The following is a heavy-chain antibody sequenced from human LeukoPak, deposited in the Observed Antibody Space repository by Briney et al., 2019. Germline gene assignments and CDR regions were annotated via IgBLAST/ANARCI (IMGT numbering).Heavy chain of an antibody. CDR3: ARVPLRFLEWPIPYYFDY. D-gene: IGHD3-3*01. Sequence: SETLSLTCTVSGGSISSYYWSWIRQPPGKGLEWIGYIYYSGGTNYNPSLKSRVTISVDTSKNQFSLKLSSVTAADTAVYYGARVPLRFLEWPIPYYFDYWGQGTLVTVSS. V-gene: IGHV4-59*01. J-gene: IGHJ4*02. CDR2: IYYSGGT. CDR1: GGSISSYY.